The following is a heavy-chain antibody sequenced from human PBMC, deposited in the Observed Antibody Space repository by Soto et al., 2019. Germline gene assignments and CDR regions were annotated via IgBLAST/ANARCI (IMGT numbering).Heavy chain of an antibody. V-gene: IGHV3-21*01. Sequence: GGSLRLSCAASGFTFSSYSMNWVRQAPGKGLEWVSSISSSSSYIYYADSVKGRFTISRDNAKNSLYLQMNSLRAEDTAVYYCARTGMVRGVIPSYYFDYWGQGTLVTSPQ. J-gene: IGHJ4*02. CDR1: GFTFSSYS. CDR2: ISSSSSYI. D-gene: IGHD3-10*01. CDR3: ARTGMVRGVIPSYYFDY.